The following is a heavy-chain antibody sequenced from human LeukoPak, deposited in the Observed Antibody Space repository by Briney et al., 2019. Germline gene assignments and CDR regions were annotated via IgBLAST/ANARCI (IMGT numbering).Heavy chain of an antibody. CDR3: AKDWITNWSNWFDT. V-gene: IGHV3-30*02. D-gene: IGHD1-1*01. J-gene: IGHJ5*02. CDR2: MRYGESDT. Sequence: PGGSLRLSCAASGFTFSTYGMRWVRHVPRKGLQWGAFMRYGESDTYYTDSLKGRFTISRDNSKNTLYLQMNSLRLEDSAIYYCAKDWITNWSNWFDTWGQGTLVTVSS. CDR1: GFTFSTYG.